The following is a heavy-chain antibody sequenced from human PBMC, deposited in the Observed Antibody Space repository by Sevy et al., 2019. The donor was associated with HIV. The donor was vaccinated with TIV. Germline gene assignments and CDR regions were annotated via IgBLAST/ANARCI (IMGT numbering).Heavy chain of an antibody. CDR3: ASAGGYSYGYVLSYYYYGMDV. V-gene: IGHV3-30-3*01. J-gene: IGHJ6*02. Sequence: GGSLRLSCAASGFTFSSYAMHWVRQAPGKGLEWVAVISYDGGNKYYADSVKGRFTISRDNSKNTLYLQMNSLRAEDTAVYYCASAGGYSYGYVLSYYYYGMDVWGQGTTVTVSS. D-gene: IGHD5-18*01. CDR2: ISYDGGNK. CDR1: GFTFSSYA.